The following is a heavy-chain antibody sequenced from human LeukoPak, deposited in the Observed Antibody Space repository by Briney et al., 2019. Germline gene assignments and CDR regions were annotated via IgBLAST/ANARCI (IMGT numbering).Heavy chain of an antibody. Sequence: ASVKVSCKASGYTFTSYAMHWVRQAPGQRLEWMGWINAGNGNTKYSQKFQGRVTITRDTSASTAYMELSSLRSEDTAVYYCARVKAGYCSGGSCLDFDYWGQGTLVTVSS. CDR2: INAGNGNT. CDR3: ARVKAGYCSGGSCLDFDY. V-gene: IGHV1-3*01. D-gene: IGHD2-15*01. J-gene: IGHJ4*02. CDR1: GYTFTSYA.